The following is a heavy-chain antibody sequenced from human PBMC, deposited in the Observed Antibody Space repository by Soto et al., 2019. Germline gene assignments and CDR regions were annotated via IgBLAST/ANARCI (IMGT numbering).Heavy chain of an antibody. CDR3: ARVRTENYYGMDV. CDR1: GFTFSDYY. CDR2: ISSSSSYT. J-gene: IGHJ6*02. V-gene: IGHV3-11*05. Sequence: GGSLRLSCAASGFTFSDYYMSWIRQAPGKGLEWVSYISSSSSYTNYADSVKGRFTISRDNAKNSLYLQMNSLRAEDTAVYYCARVRTENYYGMDVWGQGTTVTVSS.